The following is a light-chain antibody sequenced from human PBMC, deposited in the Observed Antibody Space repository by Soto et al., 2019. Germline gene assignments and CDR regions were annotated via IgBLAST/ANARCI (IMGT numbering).Light chain of an antibody. CDR1: QSISSW. CDR2: DAS. CDR3: QQSYSTPWT. J-gene: IGKJ1*01. V-gene: IGKV1-5*01. Sequence: DIQMTQSPSTLSASVGDRVTITCRASQSISSWLAWYQQKLGRAPRLLIYDASSLESGVPSRFSGSGYGTEFTLTISSLQPEDFATYYCQQSYSTPWTFGQGTKVDIK.